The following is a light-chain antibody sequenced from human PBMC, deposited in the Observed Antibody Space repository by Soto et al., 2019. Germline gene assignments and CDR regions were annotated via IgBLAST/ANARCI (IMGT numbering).Light chain of an antibody. CDR2: GAT. J-gene: IGKJ4*01. CDR3: QQYTDWPLT. Sequence: ELVSTPSPGTLSLPPRELATLSSRASQSVSSSYVAWYQQQPGQATRLLIYGATTRATGIPARFSGSGSGTEFTLTISSLQSEDFAVYYCQQYTDWPLTFGGGTKVDIK. V-gene: IGKV3-15*01. CDR1: QSVSSS.